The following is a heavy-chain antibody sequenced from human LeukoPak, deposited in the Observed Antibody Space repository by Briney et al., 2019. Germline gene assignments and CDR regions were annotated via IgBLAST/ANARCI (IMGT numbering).Heavy chain of an antibody. CDR2: INPKSGGT. D-gene: IGHD7-27*01. CDR3: VPSANFFYFDY. V-gene: IGHV1-2*02. Sequence: PRASVKVSCKASGYTFTAHYMHWVRQAPGQGLEWMGWINPKSGGTNYAQKFQGRVTMTRDTSISTAYVELGRLRSDDTAMYYCVPSANFFYFDYWGQGTLVTVSS. CDR1: GYTFTAHY. J-gene: IGHJ4*02.